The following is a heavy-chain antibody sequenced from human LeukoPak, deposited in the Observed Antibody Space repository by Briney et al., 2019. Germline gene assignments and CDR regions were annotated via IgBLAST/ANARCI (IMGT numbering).Heavy chain of an antibody. Sequence: GGSLRLSCTASGCTFSSYTLCWVCKGQGKGLGRVWVISGSGDSTYYADSVKGRFTISRDNSKNTLYLQMNSLRADDTAVYYCEKGRWELLTDAFDIWGQGTMVTVSS. V-gene: IGHV3-23*01. J-gene: IGHJ3*02. CDR1: GCTFSSYT. CDR2: ISGSGDST. D-gene: IGHD1-26*01. CDR3: EKGRWELLTDAFDI.